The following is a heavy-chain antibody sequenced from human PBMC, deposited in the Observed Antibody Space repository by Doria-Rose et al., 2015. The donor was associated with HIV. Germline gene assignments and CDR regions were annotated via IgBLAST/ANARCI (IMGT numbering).Heavy chain of an antibody. D-gene: IGHD6-13*01. CDR3: ARIKSSRWYHKYYFDF. Sequence: SGPVPVKPTETLTLTCTVSGVSLSSPGMGVSWIRQPPGKALEWLANIFSNDESSYKTSLKSRLTIARGTSKSQVFLTMTDMDPVDTATYYCARIKSSRWYHKYYFDFWGQGTLVIVSA. CDR1: GVSLSSPGMG. V-gene: IGHV2-26*01. J-gene: IGHJ4*02. CDR2: IFSNDES.